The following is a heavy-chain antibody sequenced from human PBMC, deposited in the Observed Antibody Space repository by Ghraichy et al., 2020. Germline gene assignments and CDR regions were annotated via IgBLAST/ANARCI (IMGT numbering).Heavy chain of an antibody. D-gene: IGHD1-26*01. CDR3: ARVRWGGSYYNFYYYYGMDV. J-gene: IGHJ6*02. V-gene: IGHV3-7*03. CDR2: IKQDGSEK. CDR1: GFTFSSYW. Sequence: GESLNISCAASGFTFSSYWMSWVRQAPGKGLEWVANIKQDGSEKYYVDSVKGRFTISRDNAKNSLYLQMNSLRAEDTAVYYCARVRWGGSYYNFYYYYGMDVWGQGTTVTVSS.